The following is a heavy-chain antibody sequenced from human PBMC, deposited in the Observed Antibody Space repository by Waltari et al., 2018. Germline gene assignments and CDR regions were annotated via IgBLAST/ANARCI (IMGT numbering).Heavy chain of an antibody. CDR3: AEMMFHRSLFFRS. J-gene: IGHJ5*02. D-gene: IGHD3-10*02. CDR1: GLTSVDYA. CDR2: IYTSGST. V-gene: IGHV4-4*09. Sequence: VQLVESGGVVVQPGGPLRLSCAAFGLTSVDYAIHGVGQAPGKGLEWIGYIYTSGSTNYNPSLKSRVTISVDTSKNQFSLKLSSVTAADTAVYYCAEMMFHRSLFFRSWGQGTLVTVSS.